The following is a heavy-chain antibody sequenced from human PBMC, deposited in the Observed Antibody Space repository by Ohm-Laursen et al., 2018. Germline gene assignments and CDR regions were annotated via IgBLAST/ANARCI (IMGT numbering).Heavy chain of an antibody. CDR3: ARVPVYGDPRFDY. CDR2: IYHSGST. D-gene: IGHD4-17*01. V-gene: IGHV4-38-2*01. Sequence: DTLSLTCAVSGYSISSGYSWGWIRQPPGKGLEWIGSIYHSGSTYYNPSLKSRVTISVDTSKNQFSLKLSSVTAADTAVYYCARVPVYGDPRFDYWGQGTLVTVSS. CDR1: GYSISSGYS. J-gene: IGHJ4*02.